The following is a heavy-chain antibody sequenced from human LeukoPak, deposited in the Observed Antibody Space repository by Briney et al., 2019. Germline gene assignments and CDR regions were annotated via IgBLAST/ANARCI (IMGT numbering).Heavy chain of an antibody. D-gene: IGHD5-24*01. Sequence: SETLSLTCAVYGGSFSGYYWSWIRQPPGKGLEWIGEINHSGSTNYNPSLKSRVTISVDTSKNQFSLKLSSVTAADTAVYYCAREGRWLHHFDYWGQGTLVTVSS. V-gene: IGHV4-34*01. CDR3: AREGRWLHHFDY. CDR1: GGSFSGYY. CDR2: INHSGST. J-gene: IGHJ4*02.